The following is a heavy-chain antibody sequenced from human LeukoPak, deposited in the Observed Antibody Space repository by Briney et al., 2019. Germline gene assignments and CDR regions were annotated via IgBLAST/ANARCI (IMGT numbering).Heavy chain of an antibody. Sequence: TGGSLRLSCAASGFTFRIHAMSWVRQAPGKGLEWVSDINGSGDTTYYADSVKGRFTISRDSSKNTLYLQMNSLRVEDTAVYYCTKVTSPYYDSSGYLGYFHYWGQGALVTVSS. CDR2: INGSGDTT. D-gene: IGHD3-22*01. CDR3: TKVTSPYYDSSGYLGYFHY. V-gene: IGHV3-23*01. J-gene: IGHJ1*01. CDR1: GFTFRIHA.